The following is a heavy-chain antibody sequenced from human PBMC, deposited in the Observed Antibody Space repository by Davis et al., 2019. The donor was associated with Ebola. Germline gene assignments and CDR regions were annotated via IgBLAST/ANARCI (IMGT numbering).Heavy chain of an antibody. CDR1: GGSFSGYY. CDR2: INHSGST. CDR3: AHLWDYGDYEDY. V-gene: IGHV4-34*01. J-gene: IGHJ4*02. Sequence: SCAVYGGSFSGYYWSWIRQPPGKGLEWIGEINHSGSTNYNPSLKSRVTISVDTSKNQFSLKLSSVTAADTAVYYCAHLWDYGDYEDYWGQGTLVTVSS. D-gene: IGHD4-17*01.